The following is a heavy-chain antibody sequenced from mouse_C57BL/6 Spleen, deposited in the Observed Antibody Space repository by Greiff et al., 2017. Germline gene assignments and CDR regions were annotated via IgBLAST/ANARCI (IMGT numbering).Heavy chain of an antibody. CDR2: IYPGSGNT. V-gene: IGHV1-76*01. D-gene: IGHD2-4*01. CDR3: ARWGYDYDGYFDY. J-gene: IGHJ2*01. CDR1: GYTFTDYY. Sequence: VQLQQSGAELVRPGASVKLSCKASGYTFTDYYINWVKQRPGQGLEWIARIYPGSGNTYYNEKFKGKATLTAEKSSSTAYMQLSSLTSEDSAVXFCARWGYDYDGYFDYWGQGTTLTVSS.